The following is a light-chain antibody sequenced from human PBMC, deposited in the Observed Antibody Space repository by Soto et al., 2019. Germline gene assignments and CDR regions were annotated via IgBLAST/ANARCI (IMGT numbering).Light chain of an antibody. J-gene: IGLJ3*02. CDR2: EVS. V-gene: IGLV2-14*01. CDR3: SSYTSSSTWV. CDR1: SSDVGGYNY. Sequence: QSVLTQPASVSGSPGQSITISCTGTSSDVGGYNYVSWYQQHPGKAPKLMIYEVSNRPSGGSNRFSGSKSGNTASLTISGLQAEDEADYYCSSYTSSSTWVFGGGTKLTVL.